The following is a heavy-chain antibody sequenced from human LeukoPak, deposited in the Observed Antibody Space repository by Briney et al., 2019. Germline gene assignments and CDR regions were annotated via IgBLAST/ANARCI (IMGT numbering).Heavy chain of an antibody. V-gene: IGHV3-23*01. D-gene: IGHD6-13*01. CDR3: AKGADIAAAGRSQYYCYYMDV. CDR2: ISGSGGST. J-gene: IGHJ6*03. CDR1: GFTFSSYA. Sequence: GGSLRLSCAASGFTFSSYAMSWVRQAPGKGLEWVSAISGSGGSTYYADSVKGRFTISRDNSKNTLYLQMNSLRAEDTAVYYCAKGADIAAAGRSQYYCYYMDVWGKGTTVTVSS.